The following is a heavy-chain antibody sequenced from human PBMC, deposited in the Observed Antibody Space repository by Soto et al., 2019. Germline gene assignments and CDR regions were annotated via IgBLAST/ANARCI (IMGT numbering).Heavy chain of an antibody. Sequence: VESLKISCNGSRYSLTSYWIGWVRQMPGKGLEWMGVIYPADSETRYSPAFQGQVTFSADKSVSTAYLQWSSLKASDTAMYYCATSSGYASLFDYWGQGTQVTVSS. CDR1: RYSLTSYW. J-gene: IGHJ4*02. CDR2: IYPADSET. D-gene: IGHD5-12*01. V-gene: IGHV5-51*01. CDR3: ATSSGYASLFDY.